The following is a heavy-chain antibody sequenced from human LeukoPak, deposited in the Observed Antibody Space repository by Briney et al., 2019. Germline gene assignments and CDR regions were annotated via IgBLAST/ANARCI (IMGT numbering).Heavy chain of an antibody. CDR2: ISGSGSSI. CDR1: GFTFSNYA. CDR3: AMGATSWSGYSFPKIFQH. D-gene: IGHD3-3*01. Sequence: GGSLRLSCAASGFTFSNYAVNWIRQAPGKGLKWVSVISGSGSSIYYTDSVKGRFTISRDNSKNTLYLQMNSLRAEDTAVYYCAMGATSWSGYSFPKIFQHWGRGTLVTVSS. J-gene: IGHJ1*01. V-gene: IGHV3-23*01.